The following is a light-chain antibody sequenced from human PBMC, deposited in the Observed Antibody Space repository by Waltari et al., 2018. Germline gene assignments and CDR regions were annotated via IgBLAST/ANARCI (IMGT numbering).Light chain of an antibody. J-gene: IGKJ3*01. CDR3: QQLNSYLFT. Sequence: IQLTQSPSSLSASVGDRVTITCRASQGISSYLAWYQQKPGKAPKLLIYAASTLQSGVPSRFSGSGPGTDFTLTISSLQPEDFATYYCQQLNSYLFTFGPGTKVDIK. V-gene: IGKV1-9*01. CDR2: AAS. CDR1: QGISSY.